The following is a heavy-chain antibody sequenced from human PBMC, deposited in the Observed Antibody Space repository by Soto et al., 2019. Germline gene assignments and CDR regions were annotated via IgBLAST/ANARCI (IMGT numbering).Heavy chain of an antibody. CDR2: INHSGST. V-gene: IGHV4-34*01. Sequence: SETLSLTCAVYGGSFSGYYWTWIRQPPGTGLEWIGEINHSGSTNYNPSLKSRVTISVDTSKNQFSLKLSSVTAADTAVYYCARSMTTVVTLDYWGQGTLVTVSX. D-gene: IGHD4-17*01. CDR3: ARSMTTVVTLDY. CDR1: GGSFSGYY. J-gene: IGHJ4*02.